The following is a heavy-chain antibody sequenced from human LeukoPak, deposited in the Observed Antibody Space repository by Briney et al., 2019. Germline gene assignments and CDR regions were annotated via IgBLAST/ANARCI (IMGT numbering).Heavy chain of an antibody. J-gene: IGHJ6*02. CDR1: GFTFPTYS. CDR2: INAAGDDM. CDR3: AKGIFGVIHNGIDV. D-gene: IGHD3-3*01. V-gene: IGHV3-23*01. Sequence: HPGGSLRLSCVASGFTFPTYSMAWVRQAPGKGLDRVSSINAAGDDMYYADSVKGRFSISRDNLKNTLYLQMHSLRAEDRAIYYCAKGIFGVIHNGIDVWGQGTAVTVSS.